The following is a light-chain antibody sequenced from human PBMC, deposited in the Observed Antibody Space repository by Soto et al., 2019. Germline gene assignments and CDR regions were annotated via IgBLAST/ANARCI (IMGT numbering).Light chain of an antibody. CDR1: QSISSW. V-gene: IGKV1-5*03. CDR2: KAS. CDR3: QQYNSYSTT. Sequence: DIQMTQSPSTLSASVGDRVTITCRASQSISSWLAWYQQKPGKAPKLLIYKASSLESGVPSRFSGSGSGTDFTLTISSLQPDDFAAYYCQQYNSYSTTFGPGTKVEIK. J-gene: IGKJ1*01.